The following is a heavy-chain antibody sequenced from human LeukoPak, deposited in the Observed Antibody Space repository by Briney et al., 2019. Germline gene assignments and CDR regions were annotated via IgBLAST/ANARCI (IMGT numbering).Heavy chain of an antibody. V-gene: IGHV1-18*01. CDR2: ISAYNGNT. CDR1: GYTFTSYG. J-gene: IGHJ4*02. D-gene: IGHD6-19*01. Sequence: ASVKVSCKASGYTFTSYGISWVRQAPGQGLEWMGWISAYNGNTNYAQKLQGRVTMTTDTSTSTAYMELRSLRSDDTAVYYCAGEDLGVGIAVAGMWFGVSYYFDYWGQGTLVTVSS. CDR3: AGEDLGVGIAVAGMWFGVSYYFDY.